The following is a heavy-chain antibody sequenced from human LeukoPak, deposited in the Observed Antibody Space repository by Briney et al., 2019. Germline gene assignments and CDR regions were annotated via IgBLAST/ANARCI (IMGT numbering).Heavy chain of an antibody. CDR3: ARDRGTWNDDGLDY. Sequence: GASVKVSCKASGYTFTSYAMNWVRQAPGQGLEWMGWINPNSGGTNYAQKFQGRVTMTRDTSISTAYMELSRLRSDDTAVYYCARDRGTWNDDGLDYWGQGTLVTVSS. CDR1: GYTFTSYA. D-gene: IGHD1-1*01. J-gene: IGHJ4*02. V-gene: IGHV1-2*02. CDR2: INPNSGGT.